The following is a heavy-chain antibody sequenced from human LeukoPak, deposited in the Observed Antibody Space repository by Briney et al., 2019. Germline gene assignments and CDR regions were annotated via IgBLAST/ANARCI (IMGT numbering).Heavy chain of an antibody. CDR2: IYTSGTI. Sequence: PSETLSLTCTVSGGSVSSYYWSWIRQPAGTALEWIGRIYTSGTITYNPSLKSRVTMSVDTSKNQFSLKLSSVTAADTAVYYCARDSGTTGEVKFDPWGQGTLVTVSS. D-gene: IGHD3-10*01. J-gene: IGHJ5*02. CDR3: ARDSGTTGEVKFDP. V-gene: IGHV4-4*07. CDR1: GGSVSSYY.